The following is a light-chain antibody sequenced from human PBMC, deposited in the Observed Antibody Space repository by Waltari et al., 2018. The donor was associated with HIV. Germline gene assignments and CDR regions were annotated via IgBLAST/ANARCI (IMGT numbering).Light chain of an antibody. CDR2: LDGSGTY. Sequence: QPAVTQSSSASASLGSSVKLTCTLTSGHSNNIIAWHQQQPGKAPRFLMKLDGSGTYNKGSGGPERFSGSSSVAARYLTISKLQSEDEADYYCETWDKNSRVFGGGTKLTVL. CDR1: SGHSNNI. CDR3: ETWDKNSRV. V-gene: IGLV4-60*03. J-gene: IGLJ2*01.